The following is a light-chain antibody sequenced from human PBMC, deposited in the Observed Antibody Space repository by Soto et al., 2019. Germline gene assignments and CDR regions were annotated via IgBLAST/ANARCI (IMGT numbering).Light chain of an antibody. J-gene: IGKJ4*01. CDR1: QSVSSSY. CDR2: GAS. CDR3: QQYGSSPLT. V-gene: IGKV3-20*01. Sequence: IVLTQSPGTLSLSPCERAALSCSAGQSVSSSYLAWYQQKPVQAPRLLLYGASSRATGIPDRFSGSVSATDFTLTISRLEPEDFAVYYCQQYGSSPLTFGGGTKVDIK.